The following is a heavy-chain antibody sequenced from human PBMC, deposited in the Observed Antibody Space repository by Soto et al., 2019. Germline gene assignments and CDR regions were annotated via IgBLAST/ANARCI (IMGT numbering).Heavy chain of an antibody. J-gene: IGHJ5*02. CDR1: GGSISSSSYY. V-gene: IGHV4-39*01. CDR3: ARSAYSYGYEWFDP. Sequence: SETLSLTCTVSGGSISSSSYYWGWIRQPPGEGLEWIGSIYYSGSTYYNPSLKSRVTVSVDTSKNQFSLKLSSVTAADTAVYYCARSAYSYGYEWFDPWGQGTLVTVSS. CDR2: IYYSGST. D-gene: IGHD5-18*01.